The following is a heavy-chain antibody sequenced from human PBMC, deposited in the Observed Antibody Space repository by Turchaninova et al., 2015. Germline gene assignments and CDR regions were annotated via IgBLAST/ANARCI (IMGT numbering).Heavy chain of an antibody. CDR2: IDNSGRTK. CDR3: ARGGGSGYDPFDY. V-gene: IGHV3-11*01. D-gene: IGHD5-12*01. CDR1: GFTFSDYY. J-gene: IGHJ4*02. Sequence: VESGGGLVKPGGSLRLPCAASGFTFSDYYLSWIRQAPGRGLEWVSYIDNSGRTKYYNDSVKVRFTITRDNAKNALYLQMSSLGGEDTAVYYCARGGGSGYDPFDYWGQGTLVTVSS.